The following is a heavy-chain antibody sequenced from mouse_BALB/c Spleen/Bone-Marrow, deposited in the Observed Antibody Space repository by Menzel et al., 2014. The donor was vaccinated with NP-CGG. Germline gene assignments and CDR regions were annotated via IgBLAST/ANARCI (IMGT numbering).Heavy chain of an antibody. CDR1: GFNIKDTY. CDR3: ARYDYGVYFDY. J-gene: IGHJ2*01. Sequence: SGAEVVKPGASVKLSCTASGFNIKDTYMHWVKQRPEQGLEWIGRIDPANGNTKYDPKFQGKTTITADTSSNTAYLQLSSLTSEDTAVYYCARYDYGVYFDYWGQGTTLPVSS. CDR2: IDPANGNT. D-gene: IGHD2-4*01. V-gene: IGHV14-3*02.